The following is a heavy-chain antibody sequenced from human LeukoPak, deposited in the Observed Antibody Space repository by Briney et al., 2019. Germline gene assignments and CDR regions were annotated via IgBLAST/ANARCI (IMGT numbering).Heavy chain of an antibody. CDR3: AKDNLGGDYYDSSGAFDY. CDR2: ISGSGGST. CDR1: GFTFSSYA. D-gene: IGHD3-22*01. Sequence: GGSQRLSCAASGFTFSSYAMSWVRQAPGKGLEWVSAISGSGGSTYYADSVKGRFTISRDNSKNTLYLQMNSLRAEDTAVYYCAKDNLGGDYYDSSGAFDYWGQGTLATVSS. V-gene: IGHV3-23*01. J-gene: IGHJ4*02.